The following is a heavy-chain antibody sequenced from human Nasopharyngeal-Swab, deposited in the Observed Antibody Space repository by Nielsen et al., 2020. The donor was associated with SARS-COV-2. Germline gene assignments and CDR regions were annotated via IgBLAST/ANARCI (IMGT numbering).Heavy chain of an antibody. J-gene: IGHJ6*03. CDR3: ARDPTLTYYDILTGYRTPDYYMDV. D-gene: IGHD3-9*01. Sequence: ASVKVSCKASGYTFTSYYMHWVRQAPGQGLEWMGIISPSGGSTSYAQKFQGRVTMTRDTSTSTVYMELSSLRSEDTAVYYCARDPTLTYYDILTGYRTPDYYMDVWGKGTTVTVSS. V-gene: IGHV1-46*01. CDR1: GYTFTSYY. CDR2: ISPSGGST.